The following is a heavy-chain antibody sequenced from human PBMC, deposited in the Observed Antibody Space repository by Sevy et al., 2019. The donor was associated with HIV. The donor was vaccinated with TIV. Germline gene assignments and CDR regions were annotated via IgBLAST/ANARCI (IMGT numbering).Heavy chain of an antibody. V-gene: IGHV3-9*01. D-gene: IGHD3-22*01. CDR3: AKGYYDSSGEGPFDY. CDR1: GFTFDDYA. Sequence: GGSLRLSCAASGFTFDDYAMHWVRQAPGKGLEWVSGISWNSGSIGYADSVKGRFTISRDNAKNSLYLQMNSLRAEDTALYYRAKGYYDSSGEGPFDYWGQGTLVTVSS. CDR2: ISWNSGSI. J-gene: IGHJ4*02.